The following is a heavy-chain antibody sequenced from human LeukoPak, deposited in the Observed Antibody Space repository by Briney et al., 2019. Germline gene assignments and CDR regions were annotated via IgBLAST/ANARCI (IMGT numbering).Heavy chain of an antibody. CDR1: GFTFSSYG. V-gene: IGHV3-30*18. J-gene: IGHJ6*03. Sequence: GRSLRLSCAASGFTFSSYGMHWVRQAPGKGLEWVAVISYDGSNKYYADSVEGRFTISRDNSKNTLYLQMNSLRAEDTAVYYCAKELRYFALYYYMDVWGKGTTVTVSS. CDR3: AKELRYFALYYYMDV. CDR2: ISYDGSNK. D-gene: IGHD3-9*01.